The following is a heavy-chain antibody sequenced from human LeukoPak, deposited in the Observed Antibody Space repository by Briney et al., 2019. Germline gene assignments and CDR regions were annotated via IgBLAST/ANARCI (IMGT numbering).Heavy chain of an antibody. Sequence: PSETLSLTCTVSGGSISKYYWSWIRQPAGKGLEWIGRIYTSGSTNYNPSLKSRVTMSVDTSKNQFSLNLTSVTAADAAVYNCARAALVGATTISFDPWGQGTLVTVSS. D-gene: IGHD1-26*01. J-gene: IGHJ5*02. CDR2: IYTSGST. CDR1: GGSISKYY. CDR3: ARAALVGATTISFDP. V-gene: IGHV4-4*07.